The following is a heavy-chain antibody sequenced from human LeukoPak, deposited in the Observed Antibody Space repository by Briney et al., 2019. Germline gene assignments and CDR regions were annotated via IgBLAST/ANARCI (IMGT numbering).Heavy chain of an antibody. Sequence: GGSLRLSCAASGFTFSTYWMHWVRQPPGKGLVWVSRINVDGSVKSYADSVKGRFTISRDNAKNTVSLQMNSLRAEDTAVYYCVRDLILVDTPGDDFDYWGQGALVTVSS. CDR2: INVDGSVK. CDR1: GFTFSTYW. V-gene: IGHV3-74*01. J-gene: IGHJ4*02. D-gene: IGHD4-23*01. CDR3: VRDLILVDTPGDDFDY.